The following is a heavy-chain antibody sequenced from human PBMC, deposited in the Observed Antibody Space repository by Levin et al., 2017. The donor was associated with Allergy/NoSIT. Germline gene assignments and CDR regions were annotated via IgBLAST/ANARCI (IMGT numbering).Heavy chain of an antibody. D-gene: IGHD1-26*01. V-gene: IGHV6-1*01. CDR2: TYYRSRWYH. Sequence: PSETLSLTCAISGDSVSNNRAAWNWIRQSPSRGLEWLGRTYYRSRWYHEYADSVKSRITINPDTSKNQFSLQLNSVTPEDTAVYYCARLSTGSYHDFDYWGQGTLVTVSS. CDR3: ARLSTGSYHDFDY. J-gene: IGHJ4*02. CDR1: GDSVSNNRAA.